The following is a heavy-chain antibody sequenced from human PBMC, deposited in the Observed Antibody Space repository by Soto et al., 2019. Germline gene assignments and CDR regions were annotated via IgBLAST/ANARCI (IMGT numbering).Heavy chain of an antibody. CDR3: ARVQWLASHI. J-gene: IGHJ3*02. Sequence: EVQLVESGGGLVKPGGSLRICCAASGFTFISYSMNWVLQVPGKGLEWVSTITTSRTSIYYADSVKGRFTISRDNAKNSLYLQMNSLRVADTAVYYCARVQWLASHIWGKGTMVTVSS. CDR1: GFTFISYS. CDR2: ITTSRTSI. V-gene: IGHV3-21*01. D-gene: IGHD6-19*01.